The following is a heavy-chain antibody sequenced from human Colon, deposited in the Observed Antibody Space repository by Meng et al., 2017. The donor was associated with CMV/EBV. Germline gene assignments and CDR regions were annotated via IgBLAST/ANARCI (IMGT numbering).Heavy chain of an antibody. J-gene: IGHJ4*02. CDR1: TFTGYY. Sequence: TFTGYYMHWVRQAPGQGLEWMGWINSNSGGTSYAQKFQGRVTMTRDTSTNTAYLELSSLRSDDTAVYYCARVVTVIASRLGYWGQGTQVTVSS. CDR2: INSNSGGT. CDR3: ARVVTVIASRLGY. D-gene: IGHD6-6*01. V-gene: IGHV1-2*02.